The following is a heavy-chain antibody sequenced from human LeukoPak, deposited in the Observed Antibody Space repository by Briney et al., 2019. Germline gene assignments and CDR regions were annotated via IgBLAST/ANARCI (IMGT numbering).Heavy chain of an antibody. CDR3: ASSLLYGSGSHRSYYYYGMDV. Sequence: PGESLQISCKGSGYSFTSYWIGWVRQMPGKGLEWMGIIYPGDSDTRYSPSFQGQVTISADKSISTAYLQWSSLKASDTAMYYCASSLLYGSGSHRSYYYYGMDVWGQGTTVTVSS. CDR1: GYSFTSYW. V-gene: IGHV5-51*01. J-gene: IGHJ6*02. D-gene: IGHD3-10*01. CDR2: IYPGDSDT.